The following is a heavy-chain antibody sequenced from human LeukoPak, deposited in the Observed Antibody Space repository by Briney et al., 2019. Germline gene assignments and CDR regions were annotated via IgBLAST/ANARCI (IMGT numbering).Heavy chain of an antibody. CDR2: IWYDGSNK. CDR1: GFTFSSYG. Sequence: QPGGSLRLSCAASGFTFSSYGMYWVRQAPGKGLEWVAVIWYDGSNKYYADSVKGRFTISRDNSKNTLYLQMNSLRAEDTAVYYCAASSSWSTDYWGQGTLVTVSS. D-gene: IGHD6-13*01. J-gene: IGHJ4*02. V-gene: IGHV3-33*01. CDR3: AASSSWSTDY.